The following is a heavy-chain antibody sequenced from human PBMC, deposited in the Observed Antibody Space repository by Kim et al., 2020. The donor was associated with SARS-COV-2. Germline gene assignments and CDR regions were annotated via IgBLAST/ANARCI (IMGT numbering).Heavy chain of an antibody. J-gene: IGHJ5*02. CDR3: ARDLGRPNRPTYPSDP. D-gene: IGHD2-8*01. Sequence: GGSLRLSCAASGFTFSSYEMNWVRQAPGKGLEWVSYISSSGSTIYYADSVKGRFTISRDNAKNSLYLQMNSLRAEDTAVYYCARDLGRPNRPTYPSDPWGQGTLVTVSS. CDR2: ISSSGSTI. CDR1: GFTFSSYE. V-gene: IGHV3-48*03.